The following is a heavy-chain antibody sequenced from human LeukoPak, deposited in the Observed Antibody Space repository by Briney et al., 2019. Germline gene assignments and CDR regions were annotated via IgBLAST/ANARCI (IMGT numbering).Heavy chain of an antibody. D-gene: IGHD1-1*01. Sequence: PSETLSLTCTVSGGSISSGDYYWSWIRQPPGKGLEWIGYIYYSGSTYYNPSLKSRVTISVDTSKNQFSLRLSSVTAADTAVYYCARDSGKGYYYGMDVWGQGTTVTVSS. J-gene: IGHJ6*02. CDR3: ARDSGKGYYYGMDV. V-gene: IGHV4-30-4*01. CDR2: IYYSGST. CDR1: GGSISSGDYY.